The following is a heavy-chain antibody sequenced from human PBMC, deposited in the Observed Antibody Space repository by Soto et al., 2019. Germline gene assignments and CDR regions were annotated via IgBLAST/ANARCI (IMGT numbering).Heavy chain of an antibody. CDR2: TRNKANSYTT. Sequence: PGGSLRLSCAVSGFIFSDHYMDWVRQAPGKGLEWVGRTRNKANSYTTEYAASVKGRFTISRDESKNSLYLQMNSLKTDDTAVYYCARSIYAYSSGWYNDYWGQGTLVTVSS. J-gene: IGHJ4*02. D-gene: IGHD6-19*01. V-gene: IGHV3-72*01. CDR1: GFIFSDHY. CDR3: ARSIYAYSSGWYNDY.